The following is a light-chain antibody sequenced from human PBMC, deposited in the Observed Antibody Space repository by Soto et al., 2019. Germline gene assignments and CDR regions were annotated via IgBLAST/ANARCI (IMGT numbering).Light chain of an antibody. CDR2: ANN. J-gene: IGLJ2*01. CDR3: QSYDNTLGALV. Sequence: QSVLTQPPSVSGAPGQRVTLSCTGSNSNIGAPYDVQWYQVLPGTAPKLLIFANNNRPSGVPDRFSGSKSGTSASLGITGLQAEDEADYYCQSYDNTLGALVFGEGTKLTVL. CDR1: NSNIGAPYD. V-gene: IGLV1-40*01.